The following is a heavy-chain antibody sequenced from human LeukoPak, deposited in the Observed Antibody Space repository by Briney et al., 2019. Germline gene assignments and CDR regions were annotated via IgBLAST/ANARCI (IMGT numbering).Heavy chain of an antibody. D-gene: IGHD2-15*01. CDR1: GLTFSSYG. CDR2: ISTTGGTT. J-gene: IGHJ6*03. Sequence: PGGSLRLSCAAPGLTFSSYGMSWVPQAPGRGLEWVSAISTTGGTTYYADSVRGRLTISRDNSRKTLYLQMNSLRAEDTAIYYCAKNGDRGAYCSGGTCYPYYYYYMDVWGKGTTVTISS. CDR3: AKNGDRGAYCSGGTCYPYYYYYMDV. V-gene: IGHV3-23*01.